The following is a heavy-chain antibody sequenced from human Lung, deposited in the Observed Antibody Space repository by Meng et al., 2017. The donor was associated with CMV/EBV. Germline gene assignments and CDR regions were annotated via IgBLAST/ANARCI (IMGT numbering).Heavy chain of an antibody. CDR1: GFTFSSYG. CDR2: IRYDGSNK. CDR3: AKEELAAAGTETFRSYAY. D-gene: IGHD6-13*01. Sequence: GGSLRPXXAASGFTFSSYGMHWVRQAQGKGLEWVAFIRYDGSNKYYAESVKGRFTISRDNSKNTRYLQMNRLRAKDRAGYYFAKEELAAAGTETFRSYAYWGQGXLVTVSS. V-gene: IGHV3-30*02. J-gene: IGHJ4*02.